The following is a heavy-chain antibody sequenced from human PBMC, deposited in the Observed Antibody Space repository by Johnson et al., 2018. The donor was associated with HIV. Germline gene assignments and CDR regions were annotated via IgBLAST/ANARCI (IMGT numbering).Heavy chain of an antibody. CDR2: ISYDGSNK. J-gene: IGHJ3*02. CDR3: ARGRIRQAYSGNYDDAFDI. Sequence: QVQLVESGGGVVQPGRSLRLSCAASGFTFSSYAMHWVRQAPGKGLEWVAVISYDGSNKYYADYVKGRFTISRDNSKNTLYLQMNSLRAEDTAVYYCARGRIRQAYSGNYDDAFDIWGQGTMVTVSS. V-gene: IGHV3-30*04. CDR1: GFTFSSYA. D-gene: IGHD1-26*01.